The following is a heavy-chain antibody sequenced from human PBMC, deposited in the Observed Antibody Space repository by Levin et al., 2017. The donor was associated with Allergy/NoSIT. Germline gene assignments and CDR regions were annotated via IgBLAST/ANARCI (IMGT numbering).Heavy chain of an antibody. J-gene: IGHJ4*02. D-gene: IGHD2-15*01. V-gene: IGHV1-69*13. CDR3: ARDYRVGSLVVVAALGY. CDR2: IIPIFGTA. CDR1: GGTFSSYA. Sequence: SVKVSCKASGGTFSSYAISWVRQAPGQGLEWMGGIIPIFGTANYAQKFQGRVTITADESTSTAYMELSSLRSEDTAVYYCARDYRVGSLVVVAALGYWGQGTLVTVSS.